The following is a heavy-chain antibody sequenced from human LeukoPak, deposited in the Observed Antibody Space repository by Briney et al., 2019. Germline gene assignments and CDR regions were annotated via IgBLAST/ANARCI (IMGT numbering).Heavy chain of an antibody. CDR1: GFTVSSNY. J-gene: IGHJ4*02. CDR2: IYSGGST. CDR3: AKALYDSTGDGY. V-gene: IGHV3-53*01. Sequence: PGGSLRLSCAASGFTVSSNYMSWVRQAPGKGLEWVSVIYSGGSTYYADYVKGRFTISRDNSKNTLILQMNSLRVEDTAVYYCAKALYDSTGDGYWGQGTLVTISS. D-gene: IGHD7-27*01.